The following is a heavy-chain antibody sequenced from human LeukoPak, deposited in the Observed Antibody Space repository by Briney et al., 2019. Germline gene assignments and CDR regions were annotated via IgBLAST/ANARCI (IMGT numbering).Heavy chain of an antibody. CDR2: TGSSGRNI. CDR3: ATEVGVSAGAYDV. Sequence: GGSLRLSCEASGFTFNDYYMSWIRQAPGKGLEWVSYTGSSGRNIKYADPVKGRFTISRDNAKNSVQLQMNSLRVEDTALYYCATEVGVSAGAYDVWGQGTTVTASS. V-gene: IGHV3-11*01. J-gene: IGHJ3*01. D-gene: IGHD3-16*01. CDR1: GFTFNDYY.